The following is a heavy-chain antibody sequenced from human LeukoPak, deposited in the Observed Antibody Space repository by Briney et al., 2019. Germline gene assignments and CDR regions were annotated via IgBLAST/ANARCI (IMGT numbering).Heavy chain of an antibody. CDR3: AKPRGGYCSGGSCYPLFDY. CDR1: GFTFSSYA. V-gene: IGHV3-23*01. J-gene: IGHJ4*02. Sequence: GGSLRLSCAVSGFTFSSYAMSWVRQAPGKGLEWVLVISGSGVSTNYADSVKGRFTISRDNSKKTLYLQMNNLRTEDTAVYYCAKPRGGYCSGGSCYPLFDYWGQGTLVTVSS. CDR2: ISGSGVST. D-gene: IGHD2-15*01.